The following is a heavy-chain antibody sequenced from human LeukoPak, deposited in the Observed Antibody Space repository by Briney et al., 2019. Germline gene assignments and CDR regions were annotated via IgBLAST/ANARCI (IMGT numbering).Heavy chain of an antibody. J-gene: IGHJ4*02. CDR3: ARGGDYGDYVFHY. CDR1: GFTFSSYT. CDR2: IYHSEST. V-gene: IGHV4-34*01. Sequence: GSLRLSCAASGFTFSSYTMNWVRQPPGKGLEWIGEIYHSESTNYNPSLKSRVTISVDTSKNQFSLKLYSVTAADTAVYYCARGGDYGDYVFHYWGQGTLVTVSS. D-gene: IGHD4-17*01.